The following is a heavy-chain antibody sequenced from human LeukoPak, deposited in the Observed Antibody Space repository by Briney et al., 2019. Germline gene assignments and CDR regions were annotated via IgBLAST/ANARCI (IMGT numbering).Heavy chain of an antibody. CDR3: ARAYGSGTYGAFDI. CDR1: GFTFSSHW. CDR2: INSDGSST. Sequence: GGSLRLSCAASGFTFSSHWMHWVPQDPGKGLVLVSRINSDGSSTGSADSVKGRFTISRDNAKNTLYLQMNSLRGEDTAVYYCARAYGSGTYGAFDIWGQGTKVTVSS. V-gene: IGHV3-74*01. J-gene: IGHJ3*02. D-gene: IGHD3-10*01.